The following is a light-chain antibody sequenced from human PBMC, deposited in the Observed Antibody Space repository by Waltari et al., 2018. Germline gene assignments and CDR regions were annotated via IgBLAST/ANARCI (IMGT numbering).Light chain of an antibody. CDR2: ETN. J-gene: IGLJ3*02. CDR3: GTWDLSLNSGV. Sequence: QSVLTQPPSVSAAPGQRVTISSSGTSPKLAINHLSWYQQFPETAPKLLIHETNKRPSGIPDRFSGSKSGASATLDITGLQTGDEADYYCGTWDLSLNSGVFGGGTKLTVL. CDR1: SPKLAINH. V-gene: IGLV1-51*02.